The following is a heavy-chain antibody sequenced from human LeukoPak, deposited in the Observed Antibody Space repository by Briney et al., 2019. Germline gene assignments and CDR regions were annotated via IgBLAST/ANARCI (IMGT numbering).Heavy chain of an antibody. D-gene: IGHD3-16*01. CDR1: GFTFSSYS. Sequence: PGGSLRLSCAASGFTFSSYSMNWVRQTPGKGLEWVSSISATSSYIYYADSARGRFTISRGNAKNSLYLQMNSLRAEDTAVYYCARDGPGLFDYWGQGTLVTVSS. V-gene: IGHV3-21*01. CDR2: ISATSSYI. J-gene: IGHJ4*02. CDR3: ARDGPGLFDY.